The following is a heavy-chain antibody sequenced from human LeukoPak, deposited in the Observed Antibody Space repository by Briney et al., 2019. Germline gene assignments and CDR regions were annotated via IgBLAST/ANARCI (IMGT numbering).Heavy chain of an antibody. D-gene: IGHD2-15*01. CDR2: IYTRGST. Sequence: SETLSLTCTVSGGSINNYYWSWIRQPAGKGLEWIGRIYTRGSTNYNPSLKSRVTMSVDTSKNQFSLKLGSVTAADTAVYYCARGRYCSADICSGGDAFDIWGQGTMISVSS. V-gene: IGHV4-4*07. CDR1: GGSINNYY. CDR3: ARGRYCSADICSGGDAFDI. J-gene: IGHJ3*02.